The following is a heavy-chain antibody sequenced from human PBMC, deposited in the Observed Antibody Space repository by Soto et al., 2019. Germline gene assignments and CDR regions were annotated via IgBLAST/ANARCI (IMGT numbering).Heavy chain of an antibody. V-gene: IGHV4-59*08. CDR2: IYYSGST. J-gene: IGHJ2*01. CDR1: GGSISSYY. D-gene: IGHD2-15*01. Sequence: QVQLQESGPGLVKPSETLSLTCTVSGGSISSYYWSWIRQPPEKGLEWIGYIYYSGSTNYNPSLMSRVTISVDTSKNQVSLKLSSVTAADTAVYYCARTARVVKGQWYFDLWGRGTLVTVSS. CDR3: ARTARVVKGQWYFDL.